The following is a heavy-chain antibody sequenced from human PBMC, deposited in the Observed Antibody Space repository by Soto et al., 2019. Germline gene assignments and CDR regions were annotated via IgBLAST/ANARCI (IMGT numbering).Heavy chain of an antibody. CDR1: GASINNNDYY. Sequence: SETLFLTCTVSGASINNNDYYWSWIRQTPGKGLEWIGYVYYSGTTDYRPSLKSRLSMSIDNSQKQFPLKLNSVTAADPATYYCARMAYFDAKWYFDLWGRGTLVTVSS. V-gene: IGHV4-30-4*08. CDR3: ARMAYFDAKWYFDL. D-gene: IGHD3-3*01. CDR2: VYYSGTT. J-gene: IGHJ2*01.